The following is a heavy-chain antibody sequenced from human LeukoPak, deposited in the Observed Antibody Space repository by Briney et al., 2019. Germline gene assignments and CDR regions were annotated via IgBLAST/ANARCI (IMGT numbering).Heavy chain of an antibody. J-gene: IGHJ6*03. D-gene: IGHD2-8*02. Sequence: GGSLRLSCAASGFTFSNAWMSWVRQAPGKGLEWVAFIRYDGSNKYYADSVKGRFTISRDNSKSTLYLQMNSLRAEDTAVYYCAKDTGNPYYYYYMDVWGKGTTVTISS. V-gene: IGHV3-30*02. CDR2: IRYDGSNK. CDR1: GFTFSNAW. CDR3: AKDTGNPYYYYYMDV.